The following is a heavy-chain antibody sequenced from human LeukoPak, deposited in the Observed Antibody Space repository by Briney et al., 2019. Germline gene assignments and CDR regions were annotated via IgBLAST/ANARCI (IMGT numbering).Heavy chain of an antibody. Sequence: ASVKVSCKASGYTFTSYYIHWVRQAPGQGLEWMGILNPSGGSTDYAQKFQGRATMTRDTSSSTVYMELSSLRSEDTAVYYCALLEMGTIHWGQGTLVTVSS. CDR2: LNPSGGST. CDR3: ALLEMGTIH. D-gene: IGHD5-24*01. J-gene: IGHJ4*02. CDR1: GYTFTSYY. V-gene: IGHV1-46*01.